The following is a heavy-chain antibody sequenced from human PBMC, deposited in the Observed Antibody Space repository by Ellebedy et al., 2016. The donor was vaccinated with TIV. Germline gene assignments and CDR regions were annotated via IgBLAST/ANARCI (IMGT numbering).Heavy chain of an antibody. D-gene: IGHD6-19*01. V-gene: IGHV1-69*04. J-gene: IGHJ4*02. CDR3: ARVSSSGWAFDY. Sequence: AASVKVSCKASGGTFSSYAISWVRQAPGQGLEWMGRIIPILGIANYAQKFQGRVTITADKSTSTAYMELSSLRSEDTAVYYCARVSSSGWAFDYWGQGTLVTVSS. CDR2: IIPILGIA. CDR1: GGTFSSYA.